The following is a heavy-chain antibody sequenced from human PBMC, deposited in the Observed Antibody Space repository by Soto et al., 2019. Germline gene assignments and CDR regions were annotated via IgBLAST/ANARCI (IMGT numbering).Heavy chain of an antibody. CDR3: ARGPLYYFDY. CDR2: ISSRSTNT. J-gene: IGHJ4*02. V-gene: IGHV3-21*02. Sequence: EVQRLESGGGLSKPGGSLRLSCEDPGSPFISYTLNWVRRAPGKGLEWVSSISSRSTNTHYADSVRGRFTISRDNAKRSLYLQMNSLRAEDTAVYYCARGPLYYFDYWGQGTLVTVSS. CDR1: GSPFISYT.